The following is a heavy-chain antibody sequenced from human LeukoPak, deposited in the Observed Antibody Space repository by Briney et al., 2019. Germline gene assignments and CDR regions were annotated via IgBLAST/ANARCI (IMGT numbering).Heavy chain of an antibody. V-gene: IGHV1-69*13. CDR3: ARDGWFGETFDY. D-gene: IGHD3-10*01. Sequence: SVKVSCKASGGNFNTYAISWVRQAPGQGLEWMGGIIPIFGTANYAQKFQGRVTITADESTSTAYMELSSLRSEDTAVYYCARDGWFGETFDYWGQGTLVTVSS. CDR1: GGNFNTYA. CDR2: IIPIFGTA. J-gene: IGHJ4*02.